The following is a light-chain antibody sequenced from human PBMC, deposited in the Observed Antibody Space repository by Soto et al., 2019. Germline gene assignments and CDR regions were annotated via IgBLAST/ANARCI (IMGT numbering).Light chain of an antibody. V-gene: IGKV3-20*01. Sequence: IVSTQSPCTLSLSPGDGATLSCRASQTFGNNYLAWYQQRPGQAPRLLIYGASSRATGIPDRFSGSGSGTDFTLTIGRLEPEDFAVYYCQQYDSPPRTFGQGTNVDIK. J-gene: IGKJ1*01. CDR2: GAS. CDR1: QTFGNNY. CDR3: QQYDSPPRT.